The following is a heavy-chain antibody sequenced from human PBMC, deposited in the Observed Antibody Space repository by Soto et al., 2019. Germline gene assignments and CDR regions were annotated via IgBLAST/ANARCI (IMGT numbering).Heavy chain of an antibody. Sequence: SETRSLTCAVYGGSFSGYYWSWIRQPPGKGLEWIGEINHSGSTNYNSSLKSRVTISVNTSKNQVSLKLSSVTAADTAVYYCARGSDDSNEFDYRGQGTLVTVSS. CDR3: ARGSDDSNEFDY. J-gene: IGHJ4*02. D-gene: IGHD3-22*01. CDR1: GGSFSGYY. CDR2: INHSGST. V-gene: IGHV4-34*01.